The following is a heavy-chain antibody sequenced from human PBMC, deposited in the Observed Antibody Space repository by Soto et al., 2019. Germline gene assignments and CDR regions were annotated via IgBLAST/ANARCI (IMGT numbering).Heavy chain of an antibody. CDR3: ARDPPLPAAMVD. Sequence: SETLSLTCAVSGGSISSSNLWSWVRQPPGKGLEWIGEIYHSGSTNYNPSLKSRVTISVDKSKNQFSLQLSSVTAADTALYYCARDPPLPAAMVDWGQGTLVTVSS. V-gene: IGHV4-4*02. CDR1: GGSISSSNL. J-gene: IGHJ4*02. D-gene: IGHD2-2*01. CDR2: IYHSGST.